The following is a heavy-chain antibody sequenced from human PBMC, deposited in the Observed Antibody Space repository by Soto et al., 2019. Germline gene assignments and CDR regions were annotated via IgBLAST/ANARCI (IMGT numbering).Heavy chain of an antibody. Sequence: SETLSLTCTVSGGDISTYYWSWIRQPPGKGLEWIGYIYYTGSTKYNPSLKSRVTISVDTSKNQFSLKLSSVTAADTAVYYCARGSSIAGLYYGMDVWGQGTTVTVSS. J-gene: IGHJ6*02. CDR3: ARGSSIAGLYYGMDV. V-gene: IGHV4-59*12. D-gene: IGHD6-6*01. CDR2: IYYTGST. CDR1: GGDISTYY.